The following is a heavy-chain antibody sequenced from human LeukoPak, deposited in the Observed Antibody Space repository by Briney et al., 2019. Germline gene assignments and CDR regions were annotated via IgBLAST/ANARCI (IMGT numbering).Heavy chain of an antibody. V-gene: IGHV4-39*02. CDR3: ARESSGWYTYFQH. Sequence: SETLSLTCTVSGGSISSSSYYWGWIRQPPGKGLEWIGSIYYSGSTYYNPSLKSRVTISVDTSKNQFSLKLSSVTAADTAVYYCARESSGWYTYFQHWGQGTLVTVSS. J-gene: IGHJ1*01. CDR2: IYYSGST. CDR1: GGSISSSSYY. D-gene: IGHD6-19*01.